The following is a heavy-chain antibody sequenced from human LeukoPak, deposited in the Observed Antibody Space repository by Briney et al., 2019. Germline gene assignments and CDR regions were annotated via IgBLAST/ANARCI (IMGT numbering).Heavy chain of an antibody. CDR3: AKEKSYDFWSGYPVLPSDNWFDP. CDR1: GFTFSSYG. CDR2: IRYDGSNK. V-gene: IGHV3-30*02. D-gene: IGHD3-3*01. J-gene: IGHJ5*02. Sequence: SGGSLRLSCAASGFTFSSYGMHWVRQAPGKGLEWVAFIRYDGSNKYYADSLKGRFTISRDNSKNTLYLQMNGLRAEDTAVYYCAKEKSYDFWSGYPVLPSDNWFDPWGQGTLVTVSS.